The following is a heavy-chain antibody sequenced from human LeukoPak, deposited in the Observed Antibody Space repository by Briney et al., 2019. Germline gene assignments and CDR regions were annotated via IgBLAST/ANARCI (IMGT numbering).Heavy chain of an antibody. V-gene: IGHV3-11*01. CDR3: ASSLSSGLINY. J-gene: IGHJ4*02. D-gene: IGHD6-19*01. CDR2: ISSSGSTI. Sequence: PGGSLRLSCAASGFTFSDYYMSWIRQAPGQGLELVSNISSSGSTIYYADSVKGRFTISRDNAKNSLYLQINSLRAEDTAVYYWASSLSSGLINYWGQGTLVTVSS. CDR1: GFTFSDYY.